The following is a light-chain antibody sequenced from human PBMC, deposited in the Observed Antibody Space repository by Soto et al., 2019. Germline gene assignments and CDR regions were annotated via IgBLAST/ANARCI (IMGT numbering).Light chain of an antibody. V-gene: IGKV3-20*01. J-gene: IGKJ1*01. Sequence: EIVLTQSPGTLSLSPGERATLSCRASQSVSSSYLAWYQQKPGQAPRLLIYGASSRATGIPDRFSGSGSGTEFTLTISRLEPEDFAVYYCQQYGSSPPRTFAQGTKVEIK. CDR1: QSVSSSY. CDR2: GAS. CDR3: QQYGSSPPRT.